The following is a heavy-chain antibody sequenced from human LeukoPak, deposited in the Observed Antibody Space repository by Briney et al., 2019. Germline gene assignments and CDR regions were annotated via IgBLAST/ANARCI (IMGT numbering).Heavy chain of an antibody. CDR3: ARSLVEMATIEGFGY. Sequence: GESLKISCKGSGYSFTSYWIGWVRQMPGKGLEWMGIIYPGDSDTRYSPSFQGQFTISADKSISTAYLQWSSLKASDTAMYYCARSLVEMATIEGFGYWGQGTLVTVSS. CDR2: IYPGDSDT. J-gene: IGHJ4*02. D-gene: IGHD5-24*01. CDR1: GYSFTSYW. V-gene: IGHV5-51*01.